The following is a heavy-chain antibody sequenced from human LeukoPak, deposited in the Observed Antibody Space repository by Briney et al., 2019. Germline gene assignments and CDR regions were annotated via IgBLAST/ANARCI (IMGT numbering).Heavy chain of an antibody. V-gene: IGHV3-48*03. CDR2: ISSSGSTI. D-gene: IGHD3-10*01. J-gene: IGHJ4*02. CDR3: AKDVSKFYGSGSWY. CDR1: GFTFSSYE. Sequence: GGSLRLSCAASGFTFSSYEMNWVRQAPGKGLEWVSYISSSGSTIYYADSVKSRFTISRDNAKNSLYLQMNSLRAEDTAVYYCAKDVSKFYGSGSWYWGQGTLVTVSS.